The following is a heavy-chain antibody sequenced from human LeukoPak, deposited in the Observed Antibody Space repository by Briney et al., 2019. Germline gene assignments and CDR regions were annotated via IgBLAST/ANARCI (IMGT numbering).Heavy chain of an antibody. CDR1: GYTFTSYG. D-gene: IGHD1-14*01. CDR3: ARGYRWDNMDV. J-gene: IGHJ6*03. V-gene: IGHV1-69*13. Sequence: GASVEVSCKASGYTFTSYGISWVRQAPGQGLEWMGGIIPIFGTANYAQKFQGRVTITADESTSTAYMELSSLRSEDTAVYYCARGYRWDNMDVWGKGTTVTVSS. CDR2: IIPIFGTA.